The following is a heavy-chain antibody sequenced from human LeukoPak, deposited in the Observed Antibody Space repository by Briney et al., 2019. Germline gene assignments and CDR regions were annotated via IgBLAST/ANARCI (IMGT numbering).Heavy chain of an antibody. Sequence: GGSLRLSCAASGFPFSSHAMSWVRQPPGKGLEWVAAISNGKTYYADSVRGRFAISRDDSTNTVCLHMNSLRDEDTALYHCVREAGYCAPVCVKTNWFDPWGQGTLVTVSS. V-gene: IGHV3-23*01. CDR3: VREAGYCAPVCVKTNWFDP. CDR1: GFPFSSHA. J-gene: IGHJ5*02. CDR2: ISNGKT. D-gene: IGHD2-15*01.